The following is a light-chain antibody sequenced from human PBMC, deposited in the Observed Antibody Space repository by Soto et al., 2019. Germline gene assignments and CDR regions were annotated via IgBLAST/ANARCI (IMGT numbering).Light chain of an antibody. CDR3: SSYTSTTTPA. Sequence: QSALTQPASVSGSPGQSITISCTGTSSDVGGYAYVSWYQQYPGKAPKLIISEVSNRPSGISHRFSGSRSGNTASLTISGLQAEDEADYYCSSYTSTTTPAFGGGTKVTV. V-gene: IGLV2-14*01. J-gene: IGLJ2*01. CDR1: SSDVGGYAY. CDR2: EVS.